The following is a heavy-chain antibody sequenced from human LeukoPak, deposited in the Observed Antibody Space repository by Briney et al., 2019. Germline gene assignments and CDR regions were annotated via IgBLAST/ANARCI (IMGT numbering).Heavy chain of an antibody. V-gene: IGHV3-30-3*01. CDR1: GFTFSSYA. Sequence: PGRSLRLSCAASGFTFSSYAMHWVRQAPGKGLEWVAVISYEGSNKYYGDSVKGRFTISRDNSKNTLYLQMNSLRAEDTAVYYCARGNYDFWSATDYWGQGTLVTVSS. J-gene: IGHJ4*02. CDR3: ARGNYDFWSATDY. D-gene: IGHD3-3*01. CDR2: ISYEGSNK.